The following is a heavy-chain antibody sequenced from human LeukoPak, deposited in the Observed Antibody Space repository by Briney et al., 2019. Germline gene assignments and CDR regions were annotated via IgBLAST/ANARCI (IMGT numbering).Heavy chain of an antibody. Sequence: GSLRLCCAASRFTVSTNYMSWVRQAPGKGLEWVSLIDSGGFTYYADSVKGRFTISRDNSKNTLYLQMNSLRAEDTAVYFCANTYYYDGSGYYYLGWFDPWGQGTLVTVSS. CDR2: IDSGGFT. CDR1: RFTVSTNY. D-gene: IGHD3-22*01. V-gene: IGHV3-66*01. CDR3: ANTYYYDGSGYYYLGWFDP. J-gene: IGHJ5*02.